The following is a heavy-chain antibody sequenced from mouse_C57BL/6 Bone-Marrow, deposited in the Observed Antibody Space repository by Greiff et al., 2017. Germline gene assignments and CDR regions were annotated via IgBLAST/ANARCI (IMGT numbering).Heavy chain of an antibody. CDR1: GFSLTSYG. V-gene: IGHV2-2*01. CDR3: ARGGLLRLDY. J-gene: IGHJ2*01. D-gene: IGHD2-3*01. Sequence: VQLQQSGPGLVQPSQSLSITCTVSGFSLTSYGVHWVRQSPGKGLEWLGVIWSGGSTDYNAAFISRLSISKDNSKCQVFFKMNSLQADDTAIYYCARGGLLRLDYWGQGTTLTVSS. CDR2: IWSGGST.